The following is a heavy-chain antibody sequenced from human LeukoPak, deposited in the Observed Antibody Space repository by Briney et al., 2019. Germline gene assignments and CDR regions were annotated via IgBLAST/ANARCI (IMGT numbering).Heavy chain of an antibody. J-gene: IGHJ3*02. Sequence: GGSLRLSCAASGFTFSSYGMSWVRQAPGKGLEWVSAISGSGVITFYADSVKGRFTISRDNSKNTLYLQMNSLRAEDTALYYCAKSRLSGINDAFDIWGQGTMVTVSS. CDR3: AKSRLSGINDAFDI. CDR2: ISGSGVIT. CDR1: GFTFSSYG. V-gene: IGHV3-23*01. D-gene: IGHD3-3*01.